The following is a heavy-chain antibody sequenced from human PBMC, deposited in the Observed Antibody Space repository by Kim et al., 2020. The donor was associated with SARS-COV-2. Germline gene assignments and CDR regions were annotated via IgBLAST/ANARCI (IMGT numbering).Heavy chain of an antibody. Sequence: SACSVKGRFPISRDNARNSLFLQMDGLRGDDTAVYYCARTPIGKGGAENYWGQGTLVTVSS. V-gene: IGHV3-11*01. J-gene: IGHJ4*02. CDR3: ARTPIGKGGAENY. D-gene: IGHD3-16*01.